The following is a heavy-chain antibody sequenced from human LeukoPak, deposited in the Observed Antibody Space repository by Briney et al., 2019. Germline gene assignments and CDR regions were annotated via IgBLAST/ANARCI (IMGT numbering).Heavy chain of an antibody. Sequence: SSETLSLTCTVSGGSISSGDYYWSWIRQPPEKGLEWIGYIYYSGSTYYNPSLKSRVTISVDTSKNQFSLKLSSVTAADTAVYYCARDPPDSMSNRPGWYFDLWGRGTLVTVSS. J-gene: IGHJ2*01. CDR2: IYYSGST. D-gene: IGHD1-14*01. CDR1: GGSISSGDYY. CDR3: ARDPPDSMSNRPGWYFDL. V-gene: IGHV4-30-4*01.